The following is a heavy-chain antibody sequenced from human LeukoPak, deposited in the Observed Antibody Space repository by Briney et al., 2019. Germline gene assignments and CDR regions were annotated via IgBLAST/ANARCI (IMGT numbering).Heavy chain of an antibody. D-gene: IGHD6-19*01. CDR3: ASGQRGYSSRWLMDYYYYMDV. J-gene: IGHJ6*03. V-gene: IGHV4-4*07. Sequence: SETLSLACTVSTGSIYSYYRGWIRQPAGKGLEWIGRIYTSGSTNYNPSLKSRVTISVDKSKNQFSLKLSSVTAEDPAVYCCASGQRGYSSRWLMDYYYYMDVWGKGTTVTVSS. CDR1: TGSIYSYY. CDR2: IYTSGST.